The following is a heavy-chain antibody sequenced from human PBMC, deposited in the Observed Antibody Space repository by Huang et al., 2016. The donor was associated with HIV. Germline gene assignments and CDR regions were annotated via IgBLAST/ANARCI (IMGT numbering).Heavy chain of an antibody. D-gene: IGHD3-10*01. CDR1: GGSIRSDNYY. J-gene: IGHJ4*02. V-gene: IGHV4-39*01. Sequence: QLQLQESGPGLVKPSETLSLTCTVSGGSIRSDNYYWGWIRQPPGKGLEWIGSIYYSGSTDYNPSLKSRVTITVDTSKNQFSLKVRSVTAADTAVYYCARLPGSITMIRGVITDPYWGQGTLVTVSS. CDR3: ARLPGSITMIRGVITDPY. CDR2: IYYSGST.